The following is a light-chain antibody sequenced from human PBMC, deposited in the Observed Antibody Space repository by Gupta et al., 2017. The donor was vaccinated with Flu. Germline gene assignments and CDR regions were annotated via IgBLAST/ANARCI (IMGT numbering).Light chain of an antibody. V-gene: IGLV1-47*01. CDR1: STNFGSDV. CDR3: AAWDDNFSGL. Sequence: GSSTNFGSDVVYWYRQLPGTAPYVLIYWNNQRPSGVPVRCSGPKSGTSASLDISVLRSEDEADYYFAAWDDNFSGLFGGGTTRTV. J-gene: IGLJ3*02. CDR2: WNN.